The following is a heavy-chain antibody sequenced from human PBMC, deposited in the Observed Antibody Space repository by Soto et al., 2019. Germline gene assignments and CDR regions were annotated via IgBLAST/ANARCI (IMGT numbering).Heavy chain of an antibody. J-gene: IGHJ6*02. CDR1: GFTVSSNY. Sequence: PGGSLRLSCAASGFTVSSNYMSWVRQAPGKGLEWVSVIYSGGSTYYADSVKGRFTISRDNSKNTLYLQMNSLRAEDTAVYYCARGTTAAGIPGDVWGQGTTVTVSS. CDR3: ARGTTAAGIPGDV. CDR2: IYSGGST. V-gene: IGHV3-53*01. D-gene: IGHD6-13*01.